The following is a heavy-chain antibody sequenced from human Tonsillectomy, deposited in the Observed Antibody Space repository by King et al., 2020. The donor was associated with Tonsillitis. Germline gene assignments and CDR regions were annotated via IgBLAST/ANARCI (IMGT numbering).Heavy chain of an antibody. J-gene: IGHJ4*02. D-gene: IGHD6-19*01. CDR2: INHSGST. V-gene: IGHV4-34*01. Sequence: VQLQQWGAGLLKPSETLSLTCAVYGGSFSGYYWSWIRQPPGKGLEWIGEINHSGSTNYNPSLKSRVTISVDTSKNQFSLKLSSVTAADTAVYYCARVMSSGLYAILYWGQGTLVTVSS. CDR1: GGSFSGYY. CDR3: ARVMSSGLYAILY.